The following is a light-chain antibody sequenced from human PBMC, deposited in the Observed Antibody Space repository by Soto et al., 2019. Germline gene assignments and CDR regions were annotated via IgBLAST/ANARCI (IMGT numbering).Light chain of an antibody. Sequence: EIVLTQSPGTLSLCPGERATLSCRTSQSVSSSYLAWYQQQPGQAPRLLIYGASSRATGIPARFSGSGSGTDVTLTISSLETEDFAVYYCQQRNYWQVTFGQGTRLEIK. CDR3: QQRNYWQVT. J-gene: IGKJ5*01. CDR1: QSVSSSY. V-gene: IGKV3D-20*02. CDR2: GAS.